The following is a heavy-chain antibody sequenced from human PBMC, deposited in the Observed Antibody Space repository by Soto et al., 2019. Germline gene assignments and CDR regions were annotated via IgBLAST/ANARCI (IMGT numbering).Heavy chain of an antibody. V-gene: IGHV5-51*01. CDR2: IYPDDSDT. CDR1: GYIFTNNW. D-gene: IGHD5-12*01. CDR3: ERGYSSLADDAFDI. Sequence: GESLKISCKGSGYIFTNNWIGWVRQMPGKGLEWMGIIYPDDSDTRYSPSFQGQVTISADKSISTAYLQWRSLKASDTAMYYCERGYSSLADDAFDIWGQGTMVTVSS. J-gene: IGHJ3*02.